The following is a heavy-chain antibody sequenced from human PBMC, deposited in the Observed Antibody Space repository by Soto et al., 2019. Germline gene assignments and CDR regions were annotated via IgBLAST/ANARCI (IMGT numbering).Heavy chain of an antibody. CDR1: GYSFTTYG. J-gene: IGHJ6*02. CDR2: ISGYNGNT. CDR3: AREVPAPYYYYGMDV. V-gene: IGHV1-18*01. Sequence: QVQLVQSRGEVKKPGASVKVSCKTSGYSFTTYGISWVRPAPGQGLEWMGWISGYNGNTNYAQNLQGRVTMTTDTSTSTAYRELRRLRSDDTAVYYCAREVPAPYYYYGMDVWGQGSTVTVSS.